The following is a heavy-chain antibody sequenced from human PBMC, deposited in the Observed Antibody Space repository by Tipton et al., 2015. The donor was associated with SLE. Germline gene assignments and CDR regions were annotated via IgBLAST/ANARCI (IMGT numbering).Heavy chain of an antibody. V-gene: IGHV1-46*01. D-gene: IGHD3-10*01. CDR3: ARDWDPPTYGSGSYYIH. CDR2: INPSGGST. J-gene: IGHJ4*02. CDR1: GYTFTSYY. Sequence: QSGAEVKKPGASVKVSCKASGYTFTSYYMHWVRQAPGQGLEWMGIINPSGGSTSYAQKFQGRVTMTRDTSTSTVYMELSSLRSEDTAVYYCARDWDPPTYGSGSYYIHWGQGTLVTVSS.